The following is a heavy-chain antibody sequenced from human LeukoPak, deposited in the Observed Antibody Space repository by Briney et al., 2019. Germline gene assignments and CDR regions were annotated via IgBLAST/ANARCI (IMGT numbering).Heavy chain of an antibody. V-gene: IGHV1-18*01. CDR2: ISAYNGNT. D-gene: IGHD6-13*01. J-gene: IGHJ6*02. CDR1: GYTFTSYG. Sequence: ASVTLSCKASGYTFTSYGISWVRQAPGQGLEWMGWISAYNGNTNYAQKLQGRLTMTTDTSTSTAYMELRSLRSDDTAVYYCASFPNAAAGPDYYYYGMDVWGQGTTVTVSS. CDR3: ASFPNAAAGPDYYYYGMDV.